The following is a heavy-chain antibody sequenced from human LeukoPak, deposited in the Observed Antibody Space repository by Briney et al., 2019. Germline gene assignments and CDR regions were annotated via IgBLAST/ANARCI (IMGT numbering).Heavy chain of an antibody. D-gene: IGHD6-13*01. V-gene: IGHV1-2*04. Sequence: AASVKVSCKASGYTFTGYYMHWVRQASGQGLEWMGRINPNSGGTNYAQKFQGWVTMTRDTSISTAYMELSRLRSDDTAVYYCARGGIAAAGAPFGFGTLDVWGQGTTVTVSS. CDR3: ARGGIAAAGAPFGFGTLDV. J-gene: IGHJ6*02. CDR1: GYTFTGYY. CDR2: INPNSGGT.